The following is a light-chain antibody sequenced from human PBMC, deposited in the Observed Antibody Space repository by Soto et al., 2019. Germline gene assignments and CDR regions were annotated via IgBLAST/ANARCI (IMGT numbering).Light chain of an antibody. CDR2: SSN. J-gene: IGLJ2*01. CDR1: SSNIGSIS. CDR3: AAWDDSLNGVV. V-gene: IGLV1-44*01. Sequence: QSVLTQPPSASGTPGQRVTISCSGSSSNIGSISVNWYQQLPGTAPKLLMYSSNQRPSGVPDRFSGSKSGTSASLAISGLQSEDEADYYCAAWDDSLNGVVFGGGTKLTVL.